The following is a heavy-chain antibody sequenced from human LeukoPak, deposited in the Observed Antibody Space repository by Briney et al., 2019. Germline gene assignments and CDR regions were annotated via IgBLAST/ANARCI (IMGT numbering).Heavy chain of an antibody. CDR3: ARDVGVYGDYAVLGY. Sequence: GGSLRLSCAASRFTLSSYAISWVRQAPGKGLEWISFISSNSRTILYTDSVKGRFTTSRDNAKNSLYLQMNNLRVEDSAVYYCARDVGVYGDYAVLGYWGQGTLVTVSS. J-gene: IGHJ4*02. D-gene: IGHD4-17*01. V-gene: IGHV3-48*01. CDR2: ISSNSRTI. CDR1: RFTLSSYA.